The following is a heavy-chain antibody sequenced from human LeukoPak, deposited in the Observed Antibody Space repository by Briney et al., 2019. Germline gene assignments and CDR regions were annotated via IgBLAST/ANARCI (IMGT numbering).Heavy chain of an antibody. CDR2: INSDGSAT. CDR1: GFTFSGYW. V-gene: IGHV3-74*01. Sequence: HGGSLRLSCAASGFTFSGYWMHWVRQAPGKGLVWVSRINSDGSATTYADSVKGRFTISRDNGKSTLYLQMNSLRAEDTAVYYCARVVASGVAYWGQGTLVTVSS. J-gene: IGHJ4*02. D-gene: IGHD3-10*01. CDR3: ARVVASGVAY.